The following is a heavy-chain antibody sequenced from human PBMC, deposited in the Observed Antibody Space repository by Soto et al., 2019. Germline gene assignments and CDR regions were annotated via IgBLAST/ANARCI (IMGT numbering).Heavy chain of an antibody. CDR3: ARGGGSCYDY. J-gene: IGHJ4*02. V-gene: IGHV4-34*01. Sequence: SETLSLTCAVYGGSFGGYYWSWIRQPPGKGLEWIGEINHSGSTNYNPSLKSRVTISVDTSKNQFSLKLSSVTAADTAVYYCARGGGSCYDYWGQGTLVTVSS. CDR2: INHSGST. CDR1: GGSFGGYY. D-gene: IGHD2-15*01.